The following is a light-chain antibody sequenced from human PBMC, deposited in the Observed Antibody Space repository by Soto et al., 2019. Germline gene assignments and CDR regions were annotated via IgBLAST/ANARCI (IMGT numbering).Light chain of an antibody. CDR3: SSHSSSSTLVV. CDR2: DVN. V-gene: IGLV2-14*03. J-gene: IGLJ2*01. Sequence: QSALTQPASMSGSPGQSITISCTGTSSDVGGYNYVSWYRQHPSKAPKLMIYDVNNRPSGVSNRFSGSKSGNTASLTISGLQDEDEADYYCSSHSSSSTLVVFGGGTKLTVL. CDR1: SSDVGGYNY.